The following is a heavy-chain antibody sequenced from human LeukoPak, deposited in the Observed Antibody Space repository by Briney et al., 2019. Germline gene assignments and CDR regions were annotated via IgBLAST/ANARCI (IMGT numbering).Heavy chain of an antibody. Sequence: PGGSLRLSCAVSGFSVSNNYMNWVRQAPGKGLEWVSLIYSRGGTFYADSVKGRFTISRDSSKNTLFLQMNSLRVEDTAVYYCARDPPGIAASGTYYWGQGTLVTVSS. D-gene: IGHD6-13*01. CDR2: IYSRGGT. J-gene: IGHJ4*02. CDR3: ARDPPGIAASGTYY. V-gene: IGHV3-53*01. CDR1: GFSVSNNY.